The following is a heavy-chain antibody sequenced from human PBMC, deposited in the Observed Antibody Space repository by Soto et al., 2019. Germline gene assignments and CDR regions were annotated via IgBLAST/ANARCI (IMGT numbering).Heavy chain of an antibody. CDR3: ARALYGAGIRFDP. CDR2: IYYSGST. J-gene: IGHJ5*02. V-gene: IGHV4-59*08. Sequence: PSETLSLTCTVSGGSIRSYYWSWIRQPPGKGLEWIGYIYYSGSTNYNPSLKSRVTISVDTSKSQFSLKLSSVSAADTAVYYCARALYGAGIRFDPWAQGTLVTVSS. CDR1: GGSIRSYY. D-gene: IGHD3-10*01.